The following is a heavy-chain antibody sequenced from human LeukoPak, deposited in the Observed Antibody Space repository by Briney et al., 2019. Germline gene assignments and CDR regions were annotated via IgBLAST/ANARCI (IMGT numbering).Heavy chain of an antibody. J-gene: IGHJ4*02. V-gene: IGHV3-11*01. CDR2: ISSSGSTI. CDR3: ARGSRFGELDY. CDR1: GFTFSDYY. Sequence: PGGSLRLFCAASGFTFSDYYMSWTRQAPGKGLEWVSYISSSGSTIYYTDPVKGRLTLSRNNTKNSLYLQMISLRAEDTAEYYGARGSRFGELDYWGQGTLVTVSS. D-gene: IGHD3-10*01.